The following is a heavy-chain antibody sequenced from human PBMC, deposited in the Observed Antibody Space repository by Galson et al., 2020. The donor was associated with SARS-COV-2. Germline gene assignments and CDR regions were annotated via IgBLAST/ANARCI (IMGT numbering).Heavy chain of an antibody. V-gene: IGHV4-31*03. D-gene: IGHD3-22*01. J-gene: IGHJ4*02. CDR3: ARGRITMIVVSHPFDY. Sequence: SETLSLTCTVSGGTISSGGYYWSWIRPHTGKGLEWLGYIYYSGSTYYNTSLKSRVTISVDTSKNQFSLKLSSVTAADTAVYYCARGRITMIVVSHPFDYWGQGTLVTVSS. CDR1: GGTISSGGYY. CDR2: IYYSGST.